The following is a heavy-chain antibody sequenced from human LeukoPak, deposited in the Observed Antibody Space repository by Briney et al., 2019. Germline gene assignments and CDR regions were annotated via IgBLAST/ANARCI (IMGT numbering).Heavy chain of an antibody. CDR3: ARQRTAVDYYYGMDV. V-gene: IGHV5-10-1*01. Sequence: GESLKISCKGSGYSFTSYWISWVRQLPGKGLEWMGRIDPSDSYTNYSPSFQGHVTISADKSISTAYLQWSSLKASDTAMYYCARQRTAVDYYYGMDVWGKGTTVTVSS. J-gene: IGHJ6*04. CDR1: GYSFTSYW. CDR2: IDPSDSYT. D-gene: IGHD6-19*01.